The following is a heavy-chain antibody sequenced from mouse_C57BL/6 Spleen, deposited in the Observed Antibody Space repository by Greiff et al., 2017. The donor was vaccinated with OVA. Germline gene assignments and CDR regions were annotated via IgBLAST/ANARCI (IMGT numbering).Heavy chain of an antibody. CDR1: GYTFTDYY. V-gene: IGHV1-26*01. Sequence: EVQLQQSGPELVKPGASVKISCKASGYTFTDYYMNWVKQSHGKSLEWIGDINPNNGGTSYNQKFKGKATLTVDKSSSAAYMELRSLTSEDSAVYYCARSDYDGTDYYAMDYWGQGTSVTVSS. CDR3: ARSDYDGTDYYAMDY. J-gene: IGHJ4*01. CDR2: INPNNGGT. D-gene: IGHD2-4*01.